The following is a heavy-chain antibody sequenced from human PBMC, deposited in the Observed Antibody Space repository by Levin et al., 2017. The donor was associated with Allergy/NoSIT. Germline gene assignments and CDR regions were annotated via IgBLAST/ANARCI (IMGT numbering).Heavy chain of an antibody. CDR3: AHIKLLGENMVRGEFDI. J-gene: IGHJ3*02. CDR1: GFSLSTSGVG. D-gene: IGHD3-10*01. V-gene: IGHV2-5*02. Sequence: SGPTLVKPTQTLTLTCTFSGFSLSTSGVGVGWIRQPPGKALEWLALIYWDDDKRYSPSLKSRLTITKDTSKNQVVLTMTNMDPVDTATYYCAHIKLLGENMVRGEFDIWGQGTMVTVSS. CDR2: IYWDDDK.